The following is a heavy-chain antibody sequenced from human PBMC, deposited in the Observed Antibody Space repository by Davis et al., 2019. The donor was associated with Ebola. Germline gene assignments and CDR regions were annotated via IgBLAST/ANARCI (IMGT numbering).Heavy chain of an antibody. J-gene: IGHJ4*02. V-gene: IGHV3-30*02. CDR1: GFTFSSYW. Sequence: GESLKISCAASGFTFSSYWMSWVRQAPGKGLEWVSIIRYDGSREYYADSVKGRFTISRDNSKNTLYLQMNSLRAEDTAVYYCAKGANYFDYWGQGTLVTVSS. CDR2: IRYDGSRE. CDR3: AKGANYFDY.